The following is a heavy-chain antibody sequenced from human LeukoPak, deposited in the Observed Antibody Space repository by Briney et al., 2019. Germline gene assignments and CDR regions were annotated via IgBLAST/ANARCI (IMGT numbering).Heavy chain of an antibody. CDR2: IYYSGST. J-gene: IGHJ3*02. V-gene: IGHV4-30-4*01. D-gene: IGHD3-10*01. CDR1: GGSISSGDYD. Sequence: SQNLSLTCSGSGGSISSGDYDWNWIRQPPGKGLEWIGYIYYSGSTYYNPSLKSRVTISVDTSKNQFSMKLSSVTAADTAVYFCARDPRGINNFDIWGQGTMVTVSS. CDR3: ARDPRGINNFDI.